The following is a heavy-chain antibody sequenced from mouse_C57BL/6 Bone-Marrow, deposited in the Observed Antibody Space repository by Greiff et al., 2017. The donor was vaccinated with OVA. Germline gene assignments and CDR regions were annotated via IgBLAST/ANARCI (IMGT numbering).Heavy chain of an antibody. CDR2: ISSGGDYI. J-gene: IGHJ4*01. CDR3: TRAKVYYDYGYYYAMDY. D-gene: IGHD2-4*01. V-gene: IGHV5-9-1*02. CDR1: GFTFSSYA. Sequence: EVQVVESGEGLVKPGGSLKLSCAASGFTFSSYAMSWVRQTPEKRLEWVAYISSGGDYIYYADTVKGRFTISRDNARNTLYLQMSSLKSEDTAMYYCTRAKVYYDYGYYYAMDYWGQGTSVTVSS.